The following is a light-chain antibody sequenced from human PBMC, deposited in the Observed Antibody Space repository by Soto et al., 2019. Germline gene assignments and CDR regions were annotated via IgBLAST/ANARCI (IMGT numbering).Light chain of an antibody. V-gene: IGLV2-14*01. CDR3: SSYTSSSTFYV. J-gene: IGLJ1*01. CDR1: SSDVGGYNY. Sequence: QSALTQPASVSGSPGQSITISCTGTSSDVGGYNYVSWYQQHPGKAPKLMIYEVSNRPSGVSNRFSGSKSGNTASLTISGLQAEDEADYYRSSYTSSSTFYVFGTGTKLTV. CDR2: EVS.